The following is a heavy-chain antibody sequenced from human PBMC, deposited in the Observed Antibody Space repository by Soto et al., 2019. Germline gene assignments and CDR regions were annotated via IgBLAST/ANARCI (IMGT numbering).Heavy chain of an antibody. CDR1: GDSVSSNSAA. Sequence: SQTLSLTCAISGDSVSSNSAAWNWIRQSPSRGLEWLGRTYYRSKWYNDYAVSVKSRITINPDTSKNQFSLQLNSVTPEDTALYYCVRNYYGSGSSYPYGMDVWGQGTTVTVS. CDR3: VRNYYGSGSSYPYGMDV. J-gene: IGHJ6*02. CDR2: TYYRSKWYN. D-gene: IGHD3-10*01. V-gene: IGHV6-1*01.